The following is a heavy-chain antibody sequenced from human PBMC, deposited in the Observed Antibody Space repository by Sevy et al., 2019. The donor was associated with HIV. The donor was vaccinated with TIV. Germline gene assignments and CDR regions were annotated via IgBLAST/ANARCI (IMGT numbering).Heavy chain of an antibody. CDR3: ARRSSSKGNWFDP. V-gene: IGHV5-51*01. CDR2: IYPGDSDT. D-gene: IGHD4-4*01. Sequence: GESLKISCKGSGYSFTSYWIGWVRQMPGKGLEGMGIIYPGDSDTRYSPSFQGQVTISADNSISMAYLQWSMLKASDTAMYYCARRSSSKGNWFDPWGQGTLVTVSS. J-gene: IGHJ5*02. CDR1: GYSFTSYW.